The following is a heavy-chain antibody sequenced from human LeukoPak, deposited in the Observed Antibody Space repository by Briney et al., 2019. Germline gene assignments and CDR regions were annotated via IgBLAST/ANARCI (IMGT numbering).Heavy chain of an antibody. CDR3: ASTYYYDSSGYYYVLDY. CDR2: IYYSGST. Sequence: PSETLSLTCTVSGGSISGYYWSWIRQPPGKGLEWIGYIYYSGSTNYNPSLKSRVTISVDTSKNQFSLKLSSVTAADTAVYYCASTYYYDSSGYYYVLDYWGQGTLVTVSS. D-gene: IGHD3-22*01. CDR1: GGSISGYY. V-gene: IGHV4-59*01. J-gene: IGHJ4*02.